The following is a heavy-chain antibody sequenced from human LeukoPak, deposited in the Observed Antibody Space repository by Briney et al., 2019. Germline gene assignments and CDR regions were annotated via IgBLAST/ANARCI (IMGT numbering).Heavy chain of an antibody. D-gene: IGHD3-16*02. CDR2: ITGSGGTT. J-gene: IGHJ3*01. CDR3: ARYMQLST. V-gene: IGHV3-23*01. CDR1: GLPLSPYA. Sequence: PGGSLRLSCAASGLPLSPYAMTWVRQAPGKGREWVSTITGSGGTTYYAASVRGRFTISRDNSKKTLSRQMDSLRAEDTAVYYCARYMQLSTWGLGTMVTVSS.